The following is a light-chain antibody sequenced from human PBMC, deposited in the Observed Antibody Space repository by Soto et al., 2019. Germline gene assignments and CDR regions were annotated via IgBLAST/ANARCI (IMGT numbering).Light chain of an antibody. CDR3: SAWDASLNGYV. V-gene: IGLV1-44*01. CDR1: SSNIGSKT. CDR2: SNY. J-gene: IGLJ1*01. Sequence: QSALTQPPSASGTPGQRVTISCSGSSSNIGSKTVNWYQQLPGTAPKLLIYSNYQRPSGVPDRFSGSKSGTSASPAISGLQSEDEADYYCSAWDASLNGYVFGTGTKVTV.